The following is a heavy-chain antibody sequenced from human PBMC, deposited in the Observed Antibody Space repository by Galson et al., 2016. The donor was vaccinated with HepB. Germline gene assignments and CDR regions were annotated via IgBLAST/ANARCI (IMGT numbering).Heavy chain of an antibody. D-gene: IGHD7-27*01. J-gene: IGHJ6*02. CDR1: GFTVSTNY. V-gene: IGHV3-53*01. CDR3: ARAWGNYGMDG. CDR2: IYSSGST. Sequence: SLRLSCAASGFTVSTNYMSWVRQAPGKGLEWVSVIYSSGSTYYADSVKGRFTFSRDNSKNTLCLQMNSLRAEDTAVYYCARAWGNYGMDGWGQGTTVTVAS.